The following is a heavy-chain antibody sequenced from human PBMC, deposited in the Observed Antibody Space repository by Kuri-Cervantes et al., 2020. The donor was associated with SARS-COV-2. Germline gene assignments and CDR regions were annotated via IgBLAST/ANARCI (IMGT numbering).Heavy chain of an antibody. Sequence: GSLRLSCTVSGGSISSYHWGWIRQPPGKGLEWIGSIYYSGSTFYSPSLMSRVTISVDTSKNQFSLELTSVTAADTAIYYCASEYSTTTFRPAGNSYNKYFDYWGQGTQVTVSS. D-gene: IGHD2-2*01. V-gene: IGHV4-59*08. CDR3: ASEYSTTTFRPAGNSYNKYFDY. J-gene: IGHJ4*02. CDR1: GGSISSYH. CDR2: IYYSGST.